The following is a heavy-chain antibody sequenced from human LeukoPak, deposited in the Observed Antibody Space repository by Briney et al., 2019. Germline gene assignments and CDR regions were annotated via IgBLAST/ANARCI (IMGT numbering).Heavy chain of an antibody. V-gene: IGHV3-30*18. CDR2: ISYDGSNK. CDR1: GFTFSRYW. Sequence: GGSLRLSCAASGFTFSRYWMTWVRQAPGKGLEWVAVISYDGSNKYYADSVKGRFTISRDNSKNTLYLQMNSLRAEDTAVYYCAKDLIARIAAAALYNWFDPWGQGTLVTVSS. D-gene: IGHD6-13*01. J-gene: IGHJ5*02. CDR3: AKDLIARIAAAALYNWFDP.